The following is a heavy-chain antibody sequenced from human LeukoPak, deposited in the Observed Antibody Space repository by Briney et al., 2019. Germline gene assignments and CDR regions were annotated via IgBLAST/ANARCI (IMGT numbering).Heavy chain of an antibody. CDR1: GFTFSSYW. CDR2: INSDGTGT. Sequence: GGSLRLSCAASGFTFSSYWMHWVRQAPGKGLVWVSRINSDGTGTTYADSVKGRFTVSRDNAKNTVYLQMNSLRAEDTAVYYCARDSTFVSGSSGAHWGQGTLVTVSS. V-gene: IGHV3-74*01. J-gene: IGHJ4*02. CDR3: ARDSTFVSGSSGAH. D-gene: IGHD1-26*01.